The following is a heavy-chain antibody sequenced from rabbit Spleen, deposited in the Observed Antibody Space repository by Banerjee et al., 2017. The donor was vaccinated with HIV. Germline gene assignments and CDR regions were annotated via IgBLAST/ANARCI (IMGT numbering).Heavy chain of an antibody. J-gene: IGHJ4*01. CDR3: ARDAGRGDYIDGVFDL. V-gene: IGHV1S45*01. CDR2: IYTGNSKT. Sequence: QEQLEESGGGLVKPEGSLTLTCKASGFSFGDRDVMCWVRQAPGKGLEWIACIYTGNSKTYYANWAKGRFTISKTSSTTVTLQMTSLTVADTATYFCARDAGRGDYIDGVFDLWGQGTLVTVS. D-gene: IGHD8-1*01. CDR1: GFSFGDRDV.